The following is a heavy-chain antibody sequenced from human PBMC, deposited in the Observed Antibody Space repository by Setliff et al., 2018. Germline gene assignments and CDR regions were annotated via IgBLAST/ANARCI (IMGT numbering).Heavy chain of an antibody. Sequence: PSETLSLTCAVYGGSFSTYYWIWIRQPPGKGLEWIGEINHSGSTNYNPSLKSRVTISVDTSKNQFSLKLSSVTAADTAVYYCAREWVDYYDSSGYLHYFDYWGQGTLVTVSS. CDR2: INHSGST. D-gene: IGHD3-22*01. CDR1: GGSFSTYY. V-gene: IGHV4-34*01. CDR3: AREWVDYYDSSGYLHYFDY. J-gene: IGHJ4*02.